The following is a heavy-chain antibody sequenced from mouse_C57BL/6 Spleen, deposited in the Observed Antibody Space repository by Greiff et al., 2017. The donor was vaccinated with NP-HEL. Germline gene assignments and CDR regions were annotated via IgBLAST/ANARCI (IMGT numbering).Heavy chain of an antibody. CDR2: IYPGDGDT. Sequence: QVQLKQSGPELVKPGASVKISCKASGYAFSSSWMNWVKQRPGKGLEWIGRIYPGDGDTNYNGKFKGKATLTADKSSSTAYMQLSSLTSEDSAVYFCARWGNLRQGFAYWGQGTLVTVSA. V-gene: IGHV1-82*01. CDR3: ARWGNLRQGFAY. D-gene: IGHD3-2*02. J-gene: IGHJ3*01. CDR1: GYAFSSSW.